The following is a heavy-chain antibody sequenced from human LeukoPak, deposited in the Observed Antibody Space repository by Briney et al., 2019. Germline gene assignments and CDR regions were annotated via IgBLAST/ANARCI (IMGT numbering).Heavy chain of an antibody. Sequence: GASVKVSCKASGGTFSSYAISWVRQAPGQGLEWMGRIIPIFGIANYAQKFQGRVTITADKSTSTAHMELSSLRSEDTAVYYCARHDHYYDSSGYKYCRQGTLVTVSS. CDR2: IIPIFGIA. D-gene: IGHD3-22*01. CDR3: ARHDHYYDSSGYKY. V-gene: IGHV1-69*04. J-gene: IGHJ4*02. CDR1: GGTFSSYA.